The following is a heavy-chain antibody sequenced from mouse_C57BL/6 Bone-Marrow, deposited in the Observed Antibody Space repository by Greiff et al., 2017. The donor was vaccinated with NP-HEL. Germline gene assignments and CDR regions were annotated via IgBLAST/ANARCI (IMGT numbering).Heavy chain of an antibody. Sequence: QVQLQQPGAELVRPGSSVTLSCKASGYTFTSYWMHWVKQRPIQGLEWIGNIDPSDSETHYNQKFKDKATLTVDKSSSTAYMQLSSLTSEDSAVYYCFTTVVAWYFDVWGTGTTVTVSS. J-gene: IGHJ1*03. CDR2: IDPSDSET. V-gene: IGHV1-52*01. D-gene: IGHD1-1*01. CDR1: GYTFTSYW. CDR3: FTTVVAWYFDV.